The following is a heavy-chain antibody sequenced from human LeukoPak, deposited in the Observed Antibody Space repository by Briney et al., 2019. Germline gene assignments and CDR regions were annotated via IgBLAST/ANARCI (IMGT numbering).Heavy chain of an antibody. CDR1: GFTFSTYG. CDR2: IWYDGSNK. Sequence: GGSLRLSCAASGFTFSTYGMHWVRQAPGKGLEWVALIWYDGSNKCYADSVKGRFTISRDNSKNTLYLQMNSLRAEDTAVYYCARGTTFSLLGYWGQGTLVTVSS. V-gene: IGHV3-33*01. J-gene: IGHJ4*02. CDR3: ARGTTFSLLGY. D-gene: IGHD3-16*01.